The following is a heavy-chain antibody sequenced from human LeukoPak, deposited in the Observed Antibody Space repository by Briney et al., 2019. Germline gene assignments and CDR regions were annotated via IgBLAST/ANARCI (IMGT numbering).Heavy chain of an antibody. CDR1: GFTFSSYG. V-gene: IGHV3-33*01. CDR2: IWYDGSNK. J-gene: IGHJ6*02. CDR3: ARAGYCSSTSCFYYYGMGV. Sequence: GRSLRLSCAASGFTFSSYGMHWVRQAPGKGLEWVAVIWYDGSNKYYADSVKGRFTISRDNSKNTLYLQMNSLRAEDTAVYYCARAGYCSSTSCFYYYGMGVWGQGTTVTVSS. D-gene: IGHD2-2*01.